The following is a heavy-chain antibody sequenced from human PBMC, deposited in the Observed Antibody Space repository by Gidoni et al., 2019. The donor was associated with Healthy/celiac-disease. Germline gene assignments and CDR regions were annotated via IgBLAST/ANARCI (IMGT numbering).Heavy chain of an antibody. CDR3: ARRYSSGWYTFDY. Sequence: QLQLQESGPGLVKPSETLSLTCTVSGGSISSSSYYWGWIRQPPGKGLEWIGSIYYSGSTYYNPSLKSRVTISVDTSKNQFSLKLSSVTAADTAVYYCARRYSSGWYTFDYWGQGTLVTVSS. J-gene: IGHJ4*02. D-gene: IGHD6-19*01. CDR1: GGSISSSSYY. V-gene: IGHV4-39*01. CDR2: IYYSGST.